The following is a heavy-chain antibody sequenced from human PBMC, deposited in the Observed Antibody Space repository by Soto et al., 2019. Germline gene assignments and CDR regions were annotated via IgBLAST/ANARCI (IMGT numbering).Heavy chain of an antibody. CDR1: GFTFDDYA. J-gene: IGHJ4*02. V-gene: IGHV3-9*01. Sequence: EGQLEKSGGGLVQPGRSLRLSCAASGFTFDDYAMHWVRQAPGKGLEWVSGISWNSGSIGYADYVKGRFTISIDNAKNYLYLQMNSLRAEETALYYCARDMAPRYDILTGYYIPEYWGQVTLVTASS. CDR2: ISWNSGSI. CDR3: ARDMAPRYDILTGYYIPEY. D-gene: IGHD3-9*01.